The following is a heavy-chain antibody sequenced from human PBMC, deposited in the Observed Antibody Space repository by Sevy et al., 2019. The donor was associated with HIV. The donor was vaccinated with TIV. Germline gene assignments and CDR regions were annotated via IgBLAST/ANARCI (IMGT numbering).Heavy chain of an antibody. CDR3: ARQGWDGYNLPIDY. Sequence: GGSLRLSCAASGFTFSSYGMHWVRQAPGKGLEWEAFIWYDGSNKYYADSVKGRFTISRDNSKNTLYLQMNSLRAEDTASSYCARQGWDGYNLPIDYWGQGTLVTVSS. D-gene: IGHD5-12*01. CDR2: IWYDGSNK. CDR1: GFTFSSYG. J-gene: IGHJ4*02. V-gene: IGHV3-33*01.